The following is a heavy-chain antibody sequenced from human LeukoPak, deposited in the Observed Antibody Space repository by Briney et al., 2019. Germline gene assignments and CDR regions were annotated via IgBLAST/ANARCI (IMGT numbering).Heavy chain of an antibody. Sequence: KTSETLSLTCTVSGGSISSGGYYWSWIRQPAGKGLEWIGRIYTSGSTNYNPSLKSRVTMSVDTSKNQFSLKLSSVTAADTAVYYCARASRGIDYWGQGTLVTVSS. CDR3: ARASRGIDY. V-gene: IGHV4-61*02. CDR2: IYTSGST. J-gene: IGHJ4*02. CDR1: GGSISSGGYY.